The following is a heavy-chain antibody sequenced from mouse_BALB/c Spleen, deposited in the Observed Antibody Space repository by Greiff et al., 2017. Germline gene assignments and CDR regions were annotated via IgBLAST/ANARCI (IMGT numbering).Heavy chain of an antibody. J-gene: IGHJ2*01. CDR3: ADNLDY. CDR1: GFNIKDTY. V-gene: IGHV14-3*02. CDR2: IDPANGNT. Sequence: EVKLQQSGAELVKPGASVKLSCTASGFNIKDTYMHWVKQRPEQGLEWIGRIDPANGNTKYDPKFQGKATITADTSSNTAYLQLSSLTSEDTAVYYGADNLDYWGQGTTVTVSS.